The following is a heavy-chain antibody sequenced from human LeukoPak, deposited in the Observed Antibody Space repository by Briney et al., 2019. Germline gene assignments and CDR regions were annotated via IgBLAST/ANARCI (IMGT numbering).Heavy chain of an antibody. CDR1: GASFSGYY. CDR2: INHSGST. D-gene: IGHD6-19*01. CDR3: ARGLGGWLRLFDY. Sequence: PSETLSLTCAVYGASFSGYYWTWIRQPPGKGLEWIGEINHSGSTSYNPSLKSRVTISVDTSKNQFSLKLSSVTAADTAVYYCARGLGGWLRLFDYWGQGTLVTVSS. V-gene: IGHV4-34*01. J-gene: IGHJ4*02.